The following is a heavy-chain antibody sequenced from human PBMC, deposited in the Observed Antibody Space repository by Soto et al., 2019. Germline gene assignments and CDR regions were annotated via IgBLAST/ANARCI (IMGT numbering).Heavy chain of an antibody. CDR1: GGSFSGYY. Sequence: PSETLSLTCAVYGGSFSGYYWSWIRQPPGKGLEWIGEINHSGSTNYNPSLKSRVTISVDTSKNQFPLKLSSVTAADTAVYYCARGLGYSYGPRVFFDYWGQGTLVTVSS. CDR3: ARGLGYSYGPRVFFDY. CDR2: INHSGST. D-gene: IGHD5-18*01. J-gene: IGHJ4*02. V-gene: IGHV4-34*01.